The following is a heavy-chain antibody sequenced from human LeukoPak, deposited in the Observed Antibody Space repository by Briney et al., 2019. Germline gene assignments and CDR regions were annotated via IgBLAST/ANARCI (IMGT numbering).Heavy chain of an antibody. CDR2: ISFDGSNK. Sequence: PGGSLRLSCAASGFTFSSYTMHWVRQAPGKGLEWVAVISFDGSNKYYADSVTGRFTISRDNSKNTLYLQMISLRADDTAVYYCARARRSGGITLVRGVKDRGWFDPWGQGTLVTVSS. V-gene: IGHV3-30*04. CDR1: GFTFSSYT. CDR3: ARARRSGGITLVRGVKDRGWFDP. D-gene: IGHD3-10*01. J-gene: IGHJ5*02.